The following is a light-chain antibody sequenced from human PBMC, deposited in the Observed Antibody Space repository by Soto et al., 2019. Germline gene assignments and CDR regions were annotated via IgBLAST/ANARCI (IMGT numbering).Light chain of an antibody. CDR2: GAS. J-gene: IGKJ3*01. Sequence: EIVLTQSPGTLSLSPGERATLSGRASQSVSSNNLAWYQQRPGQAPRVVIYGASTRATGIPERFSGSGSGTDFTLTISRLEPEDFVVYYCQQYGRSPFTFGPGTKVDIK. V-gene: IGKV3-20*01. CDR1: QSVSSNN. CDR3: QQYGRSPFT.